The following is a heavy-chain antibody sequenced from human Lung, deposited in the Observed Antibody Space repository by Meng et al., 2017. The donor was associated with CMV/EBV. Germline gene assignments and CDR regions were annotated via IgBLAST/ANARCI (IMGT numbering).Heavy chain of an antibody. D-gene: IGHD2-2*01. Sequence: XVSXKGLGYNFTNYWIGWVRQMPGKGLEWLGIIYPDDSDTRYSPSFQGQVTISADRSISTAYLQRSSLKASDSAMYYCARQAGYQQINYYYTMDVWGKGTTVTVSS. CDR2: IYPDDSDT. J-gene: IGHJ6*04. CDR3: ARQAGYQQINYYYTMDV. V-gene: IGHV5-51*01. CDR1: GYNFTNYW.